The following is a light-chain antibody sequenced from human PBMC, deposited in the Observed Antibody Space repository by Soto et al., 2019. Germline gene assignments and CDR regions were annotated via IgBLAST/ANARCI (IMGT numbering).Light chain of an antibody. J-gene: IGKJ3*01. CDR2: DAS. V-gene: IGKV3-11*01. Sequence: EIVLTQSPATLSLSPGERATLSCRASQSVSSYLAWYQRKPGQAPRLLIYDASNRATGIPARFSGSGSGKDFTLTISSLEPEDFAVSYCQQRSNWLFTFGPGTKVDIK. CDR1: QSVSSY. CDR3: QQRSNWLFT.